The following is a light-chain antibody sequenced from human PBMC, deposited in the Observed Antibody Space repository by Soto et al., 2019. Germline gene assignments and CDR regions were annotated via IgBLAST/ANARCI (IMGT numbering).Light chain of an antibody. CDR1: SSDVGSDNH. CDR2: ESS. V-gene: IGLV2-23*01. Sequence: QSALTQPASVSGSPGQSITISCTGTSSDVGSDNHVSWYQQHPGKAPKLMIYESSKRPSGVPNRFSGSKSGNTASLTISGLQAEDEADYYCCSYAGSSTLVFGGGTKVTVL. J-gene: IGLJ3*02. CDR3: CSYAGSSTLV.